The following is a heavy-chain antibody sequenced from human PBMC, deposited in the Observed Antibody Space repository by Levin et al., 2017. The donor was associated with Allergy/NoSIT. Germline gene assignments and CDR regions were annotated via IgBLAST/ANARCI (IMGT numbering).Heavy chain of an antibody. CDR3: ARDYDYVWGT. CDR2: ISAYNGQR. J-gene: IGHJ5*02. Sequence: GESLKISCKASGYTFTNSGISWVRRAPGQGLEWMGWISAYNGQRNYAQKVRDRVTMTTDTSTSTAYMELRSLRSDDTAVYYCARDYDYVWGTWGQGTLVTVSS. CDR1: GYTFTNSG. D-gene: IGHD3-16*01. V-gene: IGHV1-18*01.